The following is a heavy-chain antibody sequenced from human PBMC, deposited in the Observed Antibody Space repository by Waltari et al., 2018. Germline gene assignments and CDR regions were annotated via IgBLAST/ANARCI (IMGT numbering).Heavy chain of an antibody. V-gene: IGHV4-39*07. CDR1: GGSISSRSYY. Sequence: QLQLQESGPGLVKPSETLSLTCTVSGGSISSRSYYWGWIRQHPGKGLEWIGSIYYSGSTYYNPSLKSRVTISVDTSKNQFSLKLSSVTAADTAVYYCARSVIVVVVAAEKVFDYWGQGTLVTVSS. CDR2: IYYSGST. CDR3: ARSVIVVVVAAEKVFDY. D-gene: IGHD2-15*01. J-gene: IGHJ4*02.